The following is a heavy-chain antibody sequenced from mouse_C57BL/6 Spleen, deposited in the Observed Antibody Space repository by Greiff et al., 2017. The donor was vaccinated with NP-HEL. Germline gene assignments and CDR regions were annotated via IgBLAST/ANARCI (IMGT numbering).Heavy chain of an antibody. J-gene: IGHJ4*01. CDR3: AKSNSKGAMDY. D-gene: IGHD2-5*01. V-gene: IGHV2-5*01. CDR2: IWRGGST. Sequence: VQLQESGPGLVQPSQSLSITCTVSGFSLTSYGVHWVRQSPGKGLEWLGVIWRGGSTAYNAAFMSRLSITTDNSKSQVFCKMNSLQADDTAIYYCAKSNSKGAMDYWGQGTSVTVSS. CDR1: GFSLTSYG.